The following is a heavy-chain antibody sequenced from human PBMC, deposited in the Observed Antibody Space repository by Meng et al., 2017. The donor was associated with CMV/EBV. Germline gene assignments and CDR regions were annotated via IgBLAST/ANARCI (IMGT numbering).Heavy chain of an antibody. CDR3: ARDRDQYQLLGFDP. Sequence: GESLKISCAASGFTFSSYTMNWVRQAPGKGLEWVSSISRSSSYKYYAGSVKGRFTISRDNAKNSLYLQMNSLRAEDTAVYYCARDRDQYQLLGFDPWGQGTLVTVSS. CDR2: ISRSSSYK. V-gene: IGHV3-21*01. CDR1: GFTFSSYT. D-gene: IGHD2-2*01. J-gene: IGHJ5*02.